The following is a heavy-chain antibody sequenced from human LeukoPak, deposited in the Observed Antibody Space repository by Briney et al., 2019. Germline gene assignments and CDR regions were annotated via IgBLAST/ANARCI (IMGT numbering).Heavy chain of an antibody. J-gene: IGHJ4*02. CDR2: INSRSDYI. CDR1: GFTFSSYS. Sequence: PGGSLRLSCVGSGFTFSSYSMNWVRQTPGKGLEWVSSINSRSDYIFYADSVKGRFTIFRDNSKNTLFLQMNNLRAEDTAVYYCARGSLGSWYYFDQWGQGTLVTVSS. CDR3: ARGSLGSWYYFDQ. D-gene: IGHD6-13*01. V-gene: IGHV3-21*04.